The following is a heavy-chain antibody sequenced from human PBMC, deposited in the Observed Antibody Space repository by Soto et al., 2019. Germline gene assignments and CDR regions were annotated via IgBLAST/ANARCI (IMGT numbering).Heavy chain of an antibody. J-gene: IGHJ5*02. Sequence: QVQLQESGPGLVKPSQTLSLTCTVSGGSISSGGYYWSWIRQHPGKGLEWIGYIYYSGSTYYNPSLKSRVTISVDTSKTQFSLKLSSVTAADTAVYYCARDFTDILTGYSKGFDPWGQGTLVTVSS. CDR3: ARDFTDILTGYSKGFDP. V-gene: IGHV4-31*03. D-gene: IGHD3-9*01. CDR2: IYYSGST. CDR1: GGSISSGGYY.